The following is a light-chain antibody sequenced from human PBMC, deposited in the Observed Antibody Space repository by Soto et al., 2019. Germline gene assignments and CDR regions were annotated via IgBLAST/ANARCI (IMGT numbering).Light chain of an antibody. CDR1: QSISIY. Sequence: DIQITQSPSSLSASVGDRVTITCRASQSISIYLNWYQQKPGKAPKVLIYAASSLQSGVPPRFSGSGSGTDFTLTISSLQPEDFATYFCQQSYNIPRATFGQGTKVEIK. J-gene: IGKJ1*01. CDR2: AAS. CDR3: QQSYNIPRAT. V-gene: IGKV1-39*01.